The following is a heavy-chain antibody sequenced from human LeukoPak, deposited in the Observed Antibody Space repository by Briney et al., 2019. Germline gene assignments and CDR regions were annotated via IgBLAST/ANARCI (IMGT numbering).Heavy chain of an antibody. V-gene: IGHV3-23*01. D-gene: IGHD1-26*01. J-gene: IGHJ4*02. CDR1: GFTFSSYA. CDR2: ISGSGGST. Sequence: GGSLRLSCAASGFTFSSYAMTWVRQAPGKGLEWVSTISGSGGSTHYADSVKGRFTISRDNSKNTLYLQMNTLRAEDTALYYCAKAKQWVPPETPDYWGQGTLVTVSS. CDR3: AKAKQWVPPETPDY.